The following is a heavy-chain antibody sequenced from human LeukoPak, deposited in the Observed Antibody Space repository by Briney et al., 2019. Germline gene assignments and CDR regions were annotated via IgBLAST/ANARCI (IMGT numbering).Heavy chain of an antibody. V-gene: IGHV3-48*03. CDR2: SSSGSTI. J-gene: IGHJ4*02. CDR3: AREDSSGLDY. CDR1: GFTFSIYE. Sequence: GGSLRLSCAASGFTFSIYEMNWVRQAPGKGLEWVSSSSGSTIYYADSVKGRFTISRDNTKNSLYLQMNSLRAEDTAIYYCAREDSSGLDYWGQGTLVTVSS. D-gene: IGHD6-19*01.